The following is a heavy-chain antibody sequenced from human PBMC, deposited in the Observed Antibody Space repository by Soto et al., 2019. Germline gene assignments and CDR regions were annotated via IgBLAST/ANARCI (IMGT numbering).Heavy chain of an antibody. CDR1: GLSLNSRGAA. Sequence: QITLKESGPTLVKPTQTLTLTCTFSGLSLNSRGAAVAWMRQPPGTPLQWLALIYWDGSQTYSPSRKTRLTLTSDTSKKQVVLTMTNLAPVATATYYCALSVGVLVPPMRVRTVALEYWGKGNLVTVSS. CDR2: IYWDGSQ. CDR3: ALSVGVLVPPMRVRTVALEY. J-gene: IGHJ4*02. D-gene: IGHD2-2*01. V-gene: IGHV2-5*02.